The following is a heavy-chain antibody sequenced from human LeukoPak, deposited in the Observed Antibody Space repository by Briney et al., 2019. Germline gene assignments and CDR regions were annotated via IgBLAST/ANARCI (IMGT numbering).Heavy chain of an antibody. CDR3: ARDPNYYDSSGYYDY. CDR2: IKQDGSEK. CDR1: GFTFSSYW. J-gene: IGHJ4*02. D-gene: IGHD3-22*01. V-gene: IGHV3-7*01. Sequence: GGSLRLSCAASGFTFSSYWMSWVRQAPGKGLGRVANIKQDGSEKYYVDTVKGRFTISRDNAKNSLYLQMNSLRAEDTAVYYCARDPNYYDSSGYYDYWGQGTLVTVSS.